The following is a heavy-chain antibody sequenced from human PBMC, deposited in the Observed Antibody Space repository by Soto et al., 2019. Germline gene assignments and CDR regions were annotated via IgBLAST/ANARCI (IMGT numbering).Heavy chain of an antibody. V-gene: IGHV3-64D*06. CDR2: ITTNGDTT. CDR1: GFTFSSYA. CDR3: VISVGGNYYN. Sequence: EGSLRLSCSASGFTFSSYAMHWVRQALGKGLEYVSAITTNGDTTYYADSVKGRFTISRDNSKNTLFLHMSNLRAEDTAMYYNVISVGGNYYNSGQGTLVTASS. D-gene: IGHD1-26*01. J-gene: IGHJ4*02.